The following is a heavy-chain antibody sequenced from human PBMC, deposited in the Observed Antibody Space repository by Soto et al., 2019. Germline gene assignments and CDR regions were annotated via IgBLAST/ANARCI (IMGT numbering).Heavy chain of an antibody. CDR3: ASRNTSGPRRAYYYYYGMDV. CDR2: IIPIFGTA. CDR1: GGTFSSYA. Sequence: QVQLVQSGAEVKKPGSSVKVSCTASGGTFSSYAISWVRQAPGQGLEWMGGIIPIFGTANYAQKFQGRVTITADESTSTAYMELSSLRSEDTAVYYCASRNTSGPRRAYYYYYGMDVWGQGTTVTVSS. D-gene: IGHD5-18*01. J-gene: IGHJ6*02. V-gene: IGHV1-69*01.